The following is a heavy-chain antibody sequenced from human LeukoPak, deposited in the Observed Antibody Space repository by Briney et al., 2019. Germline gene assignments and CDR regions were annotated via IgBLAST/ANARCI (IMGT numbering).Heavy chain of an antibody. D-gene: IGHD4-11*01. CDR1: GGSISSYY. J-gene: IGHJ6*03. CDR3: ARDGTTGSNYYMDV. CDR2: IYTSGST. Sequence: PSETLSLTCTVSGGSISSYYWSWIRQPAGKGLEWIGRIYTSGSTNYNPSLKSRVTMSVDTSKNQFSLKLSSVTAADTAVYYCARDGTTGSNYYMDVWGKGTTVTVSS. V-gene: IGHV4-4*07.